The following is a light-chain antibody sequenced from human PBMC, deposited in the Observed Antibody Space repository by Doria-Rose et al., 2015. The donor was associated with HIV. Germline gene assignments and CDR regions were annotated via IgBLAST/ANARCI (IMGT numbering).Light chain of an antibody. CDR2: DAS. CDR1: QSVSSN. V-gene: IGKV3-11*01. Sequence: EIVLPQSPATLSLSPGERATLSCRASQSVSSNLAWNQQKPGQAPRLLIYDASNRATGIPARFSGSGSGTDFTLTISSLEPEDFAVYFCQQRSNWPPIFTFGPGTKVDI. J-gene: IGKJ3*01. CDR3: QQRSNWPPIFT.